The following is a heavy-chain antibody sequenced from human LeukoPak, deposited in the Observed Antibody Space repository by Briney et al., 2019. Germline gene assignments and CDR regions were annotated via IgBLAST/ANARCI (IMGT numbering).Heavy chain of an antibody. D-gene: IGHD1-26*01. V-gene: IGHV3-23*01. CDR2: ISGSGGST. CDR3: GGRSSSKWELRIDP. Sequence: QPGGSLRLSCAASGLTFSSYGMHWVRQAPGKGLEWVSAISGSGGSTYYADSVKGRFTISRDNSKNTLYLQMNSLRAEDTAVYYCGGRSSSKWELRIDPWGQGTLVTVSS. CDR1: GLTFSSYG. J-gene: IGHJ5*02.